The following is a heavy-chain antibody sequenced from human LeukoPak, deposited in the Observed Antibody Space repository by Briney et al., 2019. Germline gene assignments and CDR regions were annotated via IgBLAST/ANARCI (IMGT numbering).Heavy chain of an antibody. D-gene: IGHD6-19*01. V-gene: IGHV3-7*03. CDR3: ARDHTVDGLVFDY. Sequence: PGGSLRLSCAASGFTFSDLWMNWVRQAPGKGLEWVASIKQEGSEKYYVDSVKGRFSISRDNAKNSLHLQMNSLRAEDTAVYYCARDHTVDGLVFDYWGQGILVTVSS. J-gene: IGHJ4*02. CDR1: GFTFSDLW. CDR2: IKQEGSEK.